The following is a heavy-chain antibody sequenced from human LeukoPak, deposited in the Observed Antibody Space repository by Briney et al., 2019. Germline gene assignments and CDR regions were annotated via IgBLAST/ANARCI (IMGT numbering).Heavy chain of an antibody. Sequence: PGGSLRLSCAASGAASGLTFGGYGMHWVRQAPGQGLEWVAFIRSDGSYEYYADSVKGRFTVSRDTSRNTLYLQMNRLRIEDTAIYYCAKDWGQVPASISGHWGQGTLVTVSS. V-gene: IGHV3-30*02. CDR2: IRSDGSYE. CDR3: AKDWGQVPASISGH. J-gene: IGHJ1*01. CDR1: GLTFGGYG. D-gene: IGHD2-2*01.